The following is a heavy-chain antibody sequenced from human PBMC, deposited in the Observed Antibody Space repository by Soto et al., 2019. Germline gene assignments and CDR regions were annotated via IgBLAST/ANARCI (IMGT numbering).Heavy chain of an antibody. CDR2: IYWDDDK. V-gene: IGHV2-5*02. Sequence: QITLKESGPTLVKPTQTLTLTCTFSGFSPSATGVGVAWIRQPPGKALEWLALIYWDDDKRYSPSLKSRLTITKDTSKNQVVLTMTNMDPVDTGTYYCAHRTNDSYFKYWGQGTLATVSS. CDR1: GFSPSATGVG. J-gene: IGHJ4*02. CDR3: AHRTNDSYFKY.